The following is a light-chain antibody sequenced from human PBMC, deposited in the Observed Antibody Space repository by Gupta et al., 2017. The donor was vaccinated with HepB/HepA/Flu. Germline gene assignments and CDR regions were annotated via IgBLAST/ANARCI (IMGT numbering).Light chain of an antibody. J-gene: IGKJ4*01. CDR1: QSVGSN. V-gene: IGKV3-15*01. CDR2: RAS. CDR3: QQENNWPVT. Sequence: EIVLTQSPATLSVSPGERATLSCRASQSVGSNLAWYQQKPGQAPRLLIYRASTRATGVPARFSGSGSGTEFTLTISSLQSEVFAVYYCQQENNWPVTFGGGTKVEIK.